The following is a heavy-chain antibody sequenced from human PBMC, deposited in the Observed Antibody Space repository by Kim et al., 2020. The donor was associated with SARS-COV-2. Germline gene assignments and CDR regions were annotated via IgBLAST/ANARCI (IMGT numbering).Heavy chain of an antibody. V-gene: IGHV1-18*01. J-gene: IGHJ4*02. Sequence: MGNKNYARKVQGRVPMTTDTSTGTAYMELRSLRSDDTAIYYCARDPFDYWGQGTLVTVSS. CDR3: ARDPFDY. CDR2: MGNK.